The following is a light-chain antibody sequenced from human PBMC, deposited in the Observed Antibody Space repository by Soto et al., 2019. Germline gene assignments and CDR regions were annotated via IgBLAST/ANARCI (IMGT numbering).Light chain of an antibody. V-gene: IGLV2-14*03. J-gene: IGLJ2*01. CDR3: MSYIASTTTHWI. CDR1: STDVGHPYNY. Sequence: QSALTQPASVSGSPGQSITISCSGTSTDVGHPYNYVSWYQQYPGKAPKLLIFGVSNRPSGISGRFSGSKSGNTASLTISGPQPEDEADYYCMSYIASTTTHWILGGGTKVTVL. CDR2: GVS.